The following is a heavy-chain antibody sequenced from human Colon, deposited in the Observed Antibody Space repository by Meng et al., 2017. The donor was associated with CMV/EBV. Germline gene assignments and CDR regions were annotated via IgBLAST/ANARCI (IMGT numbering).Heavy chain of an antibody. V-gene: IGHV4-31*03. CDR3: AGRGRGSFAF. J-gene: IGHJ4*02. D-gene: IGHD3-10*01. Sequence: LTGNVSGDSLNGGGYYWTWIRQHPEKGLEWIGYIYSGGTTYYTPSLTSRATISMDTSKGHFSLRVRSVTASDTAVYYCAGRGRGSFAFWGQGILVTVS. CDR1: GDSLNGGGYY. CDR2: IYSGGTT.